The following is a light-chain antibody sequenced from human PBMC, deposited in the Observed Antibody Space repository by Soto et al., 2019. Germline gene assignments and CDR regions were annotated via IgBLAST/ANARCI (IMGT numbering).Light chain of an antibody. V-gene: IGKV3D-15*01. CDR2: GAS. CDR1: QSVDSN. J-gene: IGKJ4*01. Sequence: EIVMTQSPATLSVSPGDGATLSCRASQSVDSNLAWYQQKPGQTPRLLMYGASTRPTGIPARFSGSGSGTEFIPTIISLQSEDSVVYYYQQYNDCPLTFGGGTKVEIK. CDR3: QQYNDCPLT.